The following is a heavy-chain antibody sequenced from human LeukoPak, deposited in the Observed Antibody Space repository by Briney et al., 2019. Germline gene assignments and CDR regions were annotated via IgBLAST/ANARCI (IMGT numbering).Heavy chain of an antibody. J-gene: IGHJ3*02. CDR2: ISSGSGTI. V-gene: IGHV3-48*02. CDR1: GFTLISYS. D-gene: IGHD1-1*01. Sequence: PGGSLRLSCVASGFTLISYSMDWVRQAPGKGLEWISYISSGSGTIYYADSVKGRFTISRDNGKNSLYLQMNSLRDEDSAIYYCARDKSLQPHAFDIWGQGTMVTVSS. CDR3: ARDKSLQPHAFDI.